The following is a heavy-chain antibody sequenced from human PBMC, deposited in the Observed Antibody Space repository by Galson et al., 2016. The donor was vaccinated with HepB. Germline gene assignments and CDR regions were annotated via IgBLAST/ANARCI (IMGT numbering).Heavy chain of an antibody. CDR1: GFSLRTSGMR. CDR3: ARLSSGSYNYFDY. J-gene: IGHJ4*02. CDR2: IDWEDDK. Sequence: PALVKPTQTLTLTCIFSGFSLRTSGMRVSWIRQPPGKALEWLARIDWEDDKIYNTSLKTRLTIPKDTSKNQVVLTMTNMDPVDTATYYCARLSSGSYNYFDYWGQGSLVTVSS. V-gene: IGHV2-70*04. D-gene: IGHD3-10*01.